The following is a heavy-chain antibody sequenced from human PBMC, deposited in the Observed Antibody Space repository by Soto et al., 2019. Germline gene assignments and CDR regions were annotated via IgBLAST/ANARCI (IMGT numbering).Heavy chain of an antibody. D-gene: IGHD6-6*01. CDR1: GYTFTSYD. J-gene: IGHJ6*03. CDR2: MNPNSGNT. V-gene: IGHV1-8*01. CDR3: ARTFVQVYYYYYMDV. Sequence: ASVKVSCKASGYTFTSYDTNWVRQATGQGLEWMGWMNPNSGNTGYAQKFQGRVTMTRNTSISTAYMELSSLRSEDTAVYYCARTFVQVYYYYYMDVWGKGTTVTVSS.